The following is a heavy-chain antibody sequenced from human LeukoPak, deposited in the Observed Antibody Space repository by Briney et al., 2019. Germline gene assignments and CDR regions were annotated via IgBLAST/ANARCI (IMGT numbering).Heavy chain of an antibody. CDR2: ISSSGSTI. D-gene: IGHD5-12*01. CDR3: AREGVIVATINLDY. Sequence: GGSLRLSCAASGFTFSSYEMNWVRQAPGKGLEWVSYISSSGSTIYYADSVKGRFTISRDNAKNSLYLQMNSLRAEDTAVYYCAREGVIVATINLDYWGQGTLVTVSS. V-gene: IGHV3-48*03. J-gene: IGHJ4*02. CDR1: GFTFSSYE.